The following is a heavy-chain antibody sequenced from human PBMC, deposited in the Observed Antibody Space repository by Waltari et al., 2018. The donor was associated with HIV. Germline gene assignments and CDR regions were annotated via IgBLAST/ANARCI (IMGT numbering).Heavy chain of an antibody. Sequence: QVQLVQSGAEVKKPGASVKVSCKASGYTFTTYDINWVRQATGQGLEWMGWMNPNNGNTGYAQKFQGRVAMTRDTSISTAYLELDSLISEDTAVYYCARSIRGGDVDYWGQGTLVTVSS. CDR1: GYTFTTYD. CDR3: ARSIRGGDVDY. CDR2: MNPNNGNT. D-gene: IGHD3-10*01. V-gene: IGHV1-8*01. J-gene: IGHJ4*02.